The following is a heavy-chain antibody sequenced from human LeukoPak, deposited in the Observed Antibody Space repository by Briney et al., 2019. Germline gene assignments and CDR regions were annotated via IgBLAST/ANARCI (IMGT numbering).Heavy chain of an antibody. Sequence: PGGSLRLSCAASGFTFSSYAMSWVRQAPGQGLEWVSGLSGSGATTYYADSVKGRFTISRDNSKNTLYLQMNSLRADDTAVYYCAKGLRGTSGYYVGYFDYWGQGTLVTVSS. CDR3: AKGLRGTSGYYVGYFDY. J-gene: IGHJ4*02. V-gene: IGHV3-23*01. CDR1: GFTFSSYA. CDR2: LSGSGATT. D-gene: IGHD3-22*01.